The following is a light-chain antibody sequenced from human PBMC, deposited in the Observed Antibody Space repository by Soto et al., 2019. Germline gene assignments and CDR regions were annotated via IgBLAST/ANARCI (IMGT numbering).Light chain of an antibody. J-gene: IGLJ1*01. CDR2: AVT. Sequence: QSALTQPRSVSGSPGQSVTISCTGTSSDVGGYNYVSWFQQHPGKAPKLMIYAVTERPSGVPDRFSGSKSGNTASLTISGLQAEDEDDYYCCSYAGTFTYVFGTGTKVTVL. CDR3: CSYAGTFTYV. V-gene: IGLV2-11*01. CDR1: SSDVGGYNY.